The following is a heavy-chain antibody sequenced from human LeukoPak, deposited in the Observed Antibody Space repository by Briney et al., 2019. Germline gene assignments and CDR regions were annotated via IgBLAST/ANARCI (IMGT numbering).Heavy chain of an antibody. D-gene: IGHD3-3*01. CDR3: AREWDVLRFLEWSTVSPYWYFDL. V-gene: IGHV1-18*01. CDR2: ISAYNGNT. CDR1: GYTFTSYG. J-gene: IGHJ2*01. Sequence: ASVKVSCKASGYTFTSYGISWVRQAPGQGLEWMGWISAYNGNTNYAQKFQGRVTMTRDTSTSTVYMELSSLRSEDTAVYYCAREWDVLRFLEWSTVSPYWYFDLWGRGTLVTVSS.